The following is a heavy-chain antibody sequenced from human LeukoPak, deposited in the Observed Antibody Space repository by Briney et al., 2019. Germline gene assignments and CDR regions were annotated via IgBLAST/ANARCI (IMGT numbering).Heavy chain of an antibody. D-gene: IGHD3-16*01. J-gene: IGHJ5*02. CDR3: ARDGGGNWFDP. CDR1: GGSISGYY. V-gene: IGHV4-59*01. CDR2: IYYSGST. Sequence: ASETLSLTCTVSGGSISGYYWSWIRQPPGKGLEWIGYIYYSGSTNYNSSLKSRVTISVDMSKNQFSLKLSSVTAADTAVYYCARDGGGNWFDPWGQGTLVTVSS.